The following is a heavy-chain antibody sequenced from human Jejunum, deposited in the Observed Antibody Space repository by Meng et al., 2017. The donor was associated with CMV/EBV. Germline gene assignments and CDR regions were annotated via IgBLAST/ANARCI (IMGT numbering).Heavy chain of an antibody. CDR1: GDSISNGGYC. Sequence: SGDSISNGGYCWTWIRQHPGKGLEWIAYIYYSGSTYYNPSLKSRVTMSVDTSKNQFSLKLSSVTAADTAVYYCAREPYGGKGLGYLDYWGQGTLVTVSS. CDR3: AREPYGGKGLGYLDY. V-gene: IGHV4-31*02. J-gene: IGHJ4*02. CDR2: IYYSGST. D-gene: IGHD4-23*01.